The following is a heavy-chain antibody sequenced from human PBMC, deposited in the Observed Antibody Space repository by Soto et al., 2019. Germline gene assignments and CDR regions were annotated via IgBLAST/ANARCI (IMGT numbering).Heavy chain of an antibody. Sequence: QVQLVESGGGLVKPGGSLRLSCAASGFTFSDYYMSWIRQAPGKGLEWVSYISSSGSTIYYADPVKGRFTISRDNAKNSLYLKMNSLRAEDTAGYYCARLDGNDYDSSGYHYYYYGMDVWGQGTTVTVSS. CDR3: ARLDGNDYDSSGYHYYYYGMDV. CDR2: ISSSGSTI. J-gene: IGHJ6*02. V-gene: IGHV3-11*01. CDR1: GFTFSDYY. D-gene: IGHD3-22*01.